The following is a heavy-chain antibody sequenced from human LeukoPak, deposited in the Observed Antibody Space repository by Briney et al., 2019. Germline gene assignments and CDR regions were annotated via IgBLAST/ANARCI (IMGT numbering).Heavy chain of an antibody. CDR1: GFIFSGSD. CDR2: VTTKPDNYAT. CDR3: TTYRSGHY. Sequence: PGGSLKLSCAASGFIFSGSDIHWVRQASGKGLEGVRRVTTKPDNYATTYCASVKGSFTISRDDSANTAYLQMNSLKTADTAVYYCTTYRSGHYWGQGTLVTVSP. D-gene: IGHD6-19*01. V-gene: IGHV3-73*01. J-gene: IGHJ4*02.